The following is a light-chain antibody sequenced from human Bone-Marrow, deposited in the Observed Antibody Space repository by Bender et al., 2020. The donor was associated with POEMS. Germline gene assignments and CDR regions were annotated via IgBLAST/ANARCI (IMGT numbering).Light chain of an antibody. CDR2: DDD. V-gene: IGLV6-57*04. CDR3: QSYDNYNVL. Sequence: NFVLTQPRSVSESPGKTVIISCTRSSGSIDSNYVQWFQQRPGRAPTIVIFDDDRRPSGVPDRFSGSVDSSSNSASLTISGLETEDEADYYCQSYDNYNVLFGGGTKLTVL. CDR1: SGSIDSNY. J-gene: IGLJ2*01.